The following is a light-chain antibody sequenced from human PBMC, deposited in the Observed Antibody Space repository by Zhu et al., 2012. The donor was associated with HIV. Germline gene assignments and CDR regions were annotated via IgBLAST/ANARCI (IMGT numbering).Light chain of an antibody. Sequence: EIVMTQSPATLSVSPGETATLSCRASHSVSSTLAWYRQKPGQAPRLLIYGAFTRATGIPARFSGRGSGTEFTLTISSLQSEDFAVYYCQQYSDWPLTFGGGTKVGIK. J-gene: IGKJ4*01. CDR2: GAF. CDR1: HSVSST. V-gene: IGKV3-15*01. CDR3: QQYSDWPLT.